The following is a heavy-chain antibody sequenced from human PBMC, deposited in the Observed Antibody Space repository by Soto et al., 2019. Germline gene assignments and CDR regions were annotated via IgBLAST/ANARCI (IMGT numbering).Heavy chain of an antibody. V-gene: IGHV6-1*01. Sequence: SQTLSLTCAISGDSVSSNSAAWNWIRQSPSRGLEWLGRTYYRSKWYNDYAVSVKSRITINPYTSKNQFSLQLNSVTPEDTAVYYCARDAAVGYCSSTSCYDYYYYGMDVWGQGTTVTVSS. CDR2: TYYRSKWYN. D-gene: IGHD2-2*01. CDR3: ARDAAVGYCSSTSCYDYYYYGMDV. J-gene: IGHJ6*02. CDR1: GDSVSSNSAA.